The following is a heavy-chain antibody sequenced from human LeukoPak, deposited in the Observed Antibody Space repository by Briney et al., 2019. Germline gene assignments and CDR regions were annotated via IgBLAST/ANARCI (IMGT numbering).Heavy chain of an antibody. CDR3: ARQTYYYGSGSSTEFDY. D-gene: IGHD3-10*01. V-gene: IGHV3-23*01. CDR1: GFVFAKYW. CDR2: IIDTGRSK. J-gene: IGHJ4*02. Sequence: PGGSLRLSCAASGFVFAKYWMSWVRQAPGKGLEWVSGIIDTGRSKFYIDSVKGRFTISRDNAKNSLYLQMNSLRAEDTAVYYCARQTYYYGSGSSTEFDYWGQGTLVTVSS.